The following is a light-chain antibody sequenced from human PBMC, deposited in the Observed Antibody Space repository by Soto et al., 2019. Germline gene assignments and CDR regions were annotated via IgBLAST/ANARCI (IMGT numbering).Light chain of an antibody. J-gene: IGKJ4*01. V-gene: IGKV1D-12*01. CDR3: QQVFSLPPT. CDR2: YSS. Sequence: DIQMTQSPSSVSASVGDRVTSTCRASQSINSYLAWYQQTPGKAPKILIYYSSHLQSAVPSRFSCSGFATDFTLPMSSLLPEDFTTYYCQQVFSLPPTVGGGTKVEI. CDR1: QSINSY.